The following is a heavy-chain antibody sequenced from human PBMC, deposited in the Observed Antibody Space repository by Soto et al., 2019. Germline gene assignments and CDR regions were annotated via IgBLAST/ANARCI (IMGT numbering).Heavy chain of an antibody. CDR3: ARLEVVPAAPGGAFDI. J-gene: IGHJ3*02. V-gene: IGHV4-39*01. D-gene: IGHD2-2*01. Sequence: PSETLSLTCTVSGGSTSSSSYYWGWIRQPPGKGLEWIGGIYYSGSTYYNPSLKSRVTISVDTSKNQSSLKLSSVTAADTAVYYRARLEVVPAAPGGAFDIWGQGTMVTVSS. CDR1: GGSTSSSSYY. CDR2: IYYSGST.